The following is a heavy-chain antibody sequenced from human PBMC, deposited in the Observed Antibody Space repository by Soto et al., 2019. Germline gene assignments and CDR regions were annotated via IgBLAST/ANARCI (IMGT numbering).Heavy chain of an antibody. CDR2: ISSGSSTI. D-gene: IGHD2-21*01. J-gene: IGHJ6*03. CDR1: GFSFRSYA. V-gene: IGHV3-48*01. Sequence: GGSLRLSCAASGFSFRSYAMNWVRQAPGKGLEWVSYISSGSSTIYYADSVKGRFTISRDNAKNSLYLQMNSLGAEDTAVYYSASDWYYMDVWGKGTTVTVSS. CDR3: ASDWYYMDV.